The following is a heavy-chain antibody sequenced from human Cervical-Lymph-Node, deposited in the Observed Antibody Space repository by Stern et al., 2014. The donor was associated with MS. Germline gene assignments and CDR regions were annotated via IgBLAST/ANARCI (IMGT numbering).Heavy chain of an antibody. Sequence: QLQLQESGPGLVKPSQTLSLTCSVSGGSISSGSYYWGWIRQPAGGGLEWIGRIYTSGDTNYTPPLKSRVPISVDTSKNQFSLRVSSVTAADTAVYYCARSVWNDIYHYYSMDVWGQGTTVTVSS. CDR1: GGSISSGSYY. J-gene: IGHJ6*02. V-gene: IGHV4-61*02. D-gene: IGHD1-1*01. CDR2: IYTSGDT. CDR3: ARSVWNDIYHYYSMDV.